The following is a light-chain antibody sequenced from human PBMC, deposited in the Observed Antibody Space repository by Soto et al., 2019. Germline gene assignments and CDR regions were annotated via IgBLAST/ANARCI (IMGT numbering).Light chain of an antibody. J-gene: IGKJ1*01. V-gene: IGKV3-20*01. CDR2: GTS. CDR3: QQYGSSGT. Sequence: EIVLTPSPGTLSLSPGERATLSCRASQSVSTNLAWYQQKPGQSPRLLIYGTSTRATGVPARFSGSGSGTDFTLTISRLEPEDFAVYYCQQYGSSGTFGQGTKVDIK. CDR1: QSVSTN.